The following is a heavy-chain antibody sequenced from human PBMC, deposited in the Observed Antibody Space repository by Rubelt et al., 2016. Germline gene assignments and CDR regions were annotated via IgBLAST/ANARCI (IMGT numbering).Heavy chain of an antibody. Sequence: QVQLQQWGAGLLKPSETLSLTCAVYGGSFSGYYWSWIRQPPGKGLEWIGEINHSGSTNYNPSLKILVTISVDTSKNQFSLKLSSVTAADTAVYYCARVKGGYGDQLRNWFDPWGQGTLVTVSS. J-gene: IGHJ5*02. CDR1: GGSFSGYY. D-gene: IGHD4-17*01. CDR2: INHSGST. V-gene: IGHV4-34*01. CDR3: ARVKGGYGDQLRNWFDP.